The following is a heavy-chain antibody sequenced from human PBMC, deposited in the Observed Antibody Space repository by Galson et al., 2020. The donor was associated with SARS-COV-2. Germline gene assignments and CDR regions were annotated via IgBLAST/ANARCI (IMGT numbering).Heavy chain of an antibody. CDR1: GFTFSSYS. J-gene: IGHJ4*02. CDR2: ISSSSSTI. Sequence: GESLKISCAASGFTFSSYSMNWVRQAPGKGLEWVSYISSSSSTIYYADSVKGRFTISRDNAKNSLYLQMNSLRAEDTAVYYCARDGGGYNNYWGQGTLVTVSS. V-gene: IGHV3-48*04. D-gene: IGHD5-12*01. CDR3: ARDGGGYNNY.